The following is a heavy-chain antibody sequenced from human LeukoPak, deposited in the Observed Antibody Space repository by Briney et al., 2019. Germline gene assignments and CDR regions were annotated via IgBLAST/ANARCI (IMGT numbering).Heavy chain of an antibody. Sequence: SVKVSCKASGGTFISYTISWVRQAPGQGLEWMGRIIPILGIANYAQKFQGRVTITADKSTSTAYMELSSLRYEGTAVYYCARGDDSSGYYHFDYWGQGTLVTVAS. J-gene: IGHJ4*02. CDR2: IIPILGIA. CDR3: ARGDDSSGYYHFDY. V-gene: IGHV1-69*02. CDR1: GGTFISYT. D-gene: IGHD3-22*01.